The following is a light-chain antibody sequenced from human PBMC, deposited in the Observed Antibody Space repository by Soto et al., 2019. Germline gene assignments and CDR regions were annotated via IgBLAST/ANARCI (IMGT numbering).Light chain of an antibody. CDR2: DAS. Sequence: GERAALSCRASQSVSTSLAWYQHKPGQAPRVIIYDASKRAPGIPARFSGSGSGTDFTLTISSLEPEDFAVYYCQVRDVWPTFGQGTKVDIK. J-gene: IGKJ1*01. CDR1: QSVSTS. CDR3: QVRDVWPT. V-gene: IGKV3-11*01.